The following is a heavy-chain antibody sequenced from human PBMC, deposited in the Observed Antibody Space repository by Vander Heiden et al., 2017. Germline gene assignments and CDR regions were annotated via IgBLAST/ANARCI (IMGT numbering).Heavy chain of an antibody. CDR3: TTDPAPYDIDY. V-gene: IGHV3-15*07. CDR2: IKSKTDGGTT. CDR1: GFTFSNAW. J-gene: IGHJ4*02. D-gene: IGHD3-16*01. Sequence: ELQLVESGGGLVKPGGSLRRSCASSGFTFSNAWMNWVSQAPGKGLGWVGRIKSKTDGGTTDYAAPVKGRFTISRDDSKNTLYLQMNSLKTEDTAVYYCTTDPAPYDIDYWGQGTLVTVSS.